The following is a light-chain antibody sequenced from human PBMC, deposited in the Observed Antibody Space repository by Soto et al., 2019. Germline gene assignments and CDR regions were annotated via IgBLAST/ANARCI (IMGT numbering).Light chain of an antibody. V-gene: IGKV1-12*01. J-gene: IGKJ1*01. Sequence: DIQMTQSPSSVSASVGDRVTVTCRASHGIGVRLAWFQQKPGRAPQLLIQSASSLLSWTPSRFSGSGSGTEIPPTINRPPAEDFATFFFLQVYNFPRTFGQGTQV. CDR1: HGIGVR. CDR3: LQVYNFPRT. CDR2: SAS.